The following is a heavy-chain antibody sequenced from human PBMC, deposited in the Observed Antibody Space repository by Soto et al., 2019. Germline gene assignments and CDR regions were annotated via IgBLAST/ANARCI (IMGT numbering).Heavy chain of an antibody. Sequence: RRLSCAASGFTFSSYWMRWVRQAPGKGLEWVANIKQDGSEKYYVDSVKGRFTISRDNAKNSLYLQMNSLRAEGTAVYYCARELLWFGKMDVWGQGTTVTVSS. V-gene: IGHV3-7*03. CDR2: IKQDGSEK. J-gene: IGHJ6*02. CDR3: ARELLWFGKMDV. CDR1: GFTFSSYW. D-gene: IGHD3-10*01.